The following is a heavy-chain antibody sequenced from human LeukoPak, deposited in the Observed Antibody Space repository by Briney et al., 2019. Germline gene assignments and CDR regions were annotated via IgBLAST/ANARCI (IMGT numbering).Heavy chain of an antibody. CDR3: AGDTHSSSWYDH. V-gene: IGHV3-23*01. CDR2: ISGSGAST. Sequence: GGSLRLPCLTSGFTFSTNAMSWVRQAPGKGLEWISGISGSGASTYYADSVKGRFTLSRDSSRNTLYLQMNSLRVDDTAVYYCAGDTHSSSWYDHWGQGTLVTVSS. CDR1: GFTFSTNA. D-gene: IGHD6-19*01. J-gene: IGHJ5*02.